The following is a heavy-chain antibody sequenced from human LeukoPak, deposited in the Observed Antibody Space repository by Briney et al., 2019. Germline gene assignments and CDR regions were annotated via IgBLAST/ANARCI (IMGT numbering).Heavy chain of an antibody. V-gene: IGHV3-66*01. CDR3: ARIRSNEAVAGTPAGWFDP. CDR1: GFTVSSNY. Sequence: GGSLRLSCAASGFTVSSNYMSWVRQAPGKGLEWVSVIYSGGSTYYADSVKGRFTISRDNSKNTLYLQMNSLRAEDTAVYYCARIRSNEAVAGTPAGWFDPWGQGTLVAVSS. D-gene: IGHD6-19*01. J-gene: IGHJ5*02. CDR2: IYSGGST.